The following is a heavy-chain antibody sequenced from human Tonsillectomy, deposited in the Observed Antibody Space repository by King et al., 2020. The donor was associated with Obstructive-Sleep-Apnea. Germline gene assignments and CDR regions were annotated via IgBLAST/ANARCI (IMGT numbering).Heavy chain of an antibody. Sequence: VQLQESGPGLVKPSQTLSLTCAVSGGSISSGGYSWSWIRQPPGKGLEWIGYIYYSGSTYCNPSLKSRVSISVDTSKNQFSLKLSSVTAADTAVYYCARLMGRHYDRSGYYYAAPFDYWGQGTLVTVSS. V-gene: IGHV4-30-4*07. J-gene: IGHJ4*02. CDR3: ARLMGRHYDRSGYYYAAPFDY. CDR1: GGSISSGGYS. D-gene: IGHD3-22*01. CDR2: IYYSGST.